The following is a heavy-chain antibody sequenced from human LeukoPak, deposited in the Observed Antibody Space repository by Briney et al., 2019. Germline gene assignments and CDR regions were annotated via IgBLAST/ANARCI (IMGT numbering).Heavy chain of an antibody. V-gene: IGHV4-30-4*01. D-gene: IGHD7-27*01. J-gene: IGHJ6*02. CDR3: ARAAWGSARMDV. CDR1: GGSIYSGDYF. CDR2: IYYSGST. Sequence: SETLSLTCTVSGGSIYSGDYFWTWIRQSPGKGLGWIGYIYYSGSTYFKPSLKSRATILLGPSKNQFSLNLTSVTAADTAVYYCARAAWGSARMDVWGQGTTVTVSS.